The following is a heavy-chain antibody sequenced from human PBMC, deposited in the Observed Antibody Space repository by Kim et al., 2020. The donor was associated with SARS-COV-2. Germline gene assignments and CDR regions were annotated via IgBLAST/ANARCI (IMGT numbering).Heavy chain of an antibody. CDR2: IYYSGST. CDR3: ARVYSRRWYGIQPDWHSDR. Sequence: SETLSLTCTVSGGSISSSSYYWGWIRQPPGKELEWIGNIYYSGSTYYNPSLKSRVTISVDTSKNQISLKLGSVTAADTAVYSWARVYSRRWYGIQPDWHSDRWGRGTLGTVSS. D-gene: IGHD6-13*01. V-gene: IGHV4-39*01. J-gene: IGHJ2*01. CDR1: GGSISSSSYY.